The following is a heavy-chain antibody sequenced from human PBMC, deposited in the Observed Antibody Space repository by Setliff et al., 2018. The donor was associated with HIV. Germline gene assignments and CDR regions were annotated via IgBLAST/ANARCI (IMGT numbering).Heavy chain of an antibody. CDR1: GYSFSNYG. CDR3: ARGRSLVRGSGSPEYYYMDV. D-gene: IGHD3-10*01. J-gene: IGHJ6*03. CDR2: ISVDNGNT. V-gene: IGHV1-18*01. Sequence: ASVKVSCKASGYSFSNYGISWVRQAPGQGLEWMGWISVDNGNTHYVQKFQGRVTMTTDTSISTAFMELSSLRSEDTAVYYCARGRSLVRGSGSPEYYYMDVWGKGTTVTVSS.